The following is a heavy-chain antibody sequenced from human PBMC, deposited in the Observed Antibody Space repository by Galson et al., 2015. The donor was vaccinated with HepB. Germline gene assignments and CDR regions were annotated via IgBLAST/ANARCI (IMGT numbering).Heavy chain of an antibody. V-gene: IGHV1-3*01. D-gene: IGHD3-22*01. Sequence: SVKVSCKASGYTFTSYAMHWVRQAPGQRLEWMGWINAGNGNTKYSQKFQGRVTITRDISASTAYMELSSLRSEDTAVYYCARDVALRGYYDSSGPGYMDVWGKGTTVTVSS. J-gene: IGHJ6*03. CDR1: GYTFTSYA. CDR3: ARDVALRGYYDSSGPGYMDV. CDR2: INAGNGNT.